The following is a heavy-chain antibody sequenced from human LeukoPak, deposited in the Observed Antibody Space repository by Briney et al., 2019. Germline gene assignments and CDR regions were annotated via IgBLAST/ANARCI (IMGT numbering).Heavy chain of an antibody. CDR1: GFTFRDYA. D-gene: IGHD6-13*01. J-gene: IGHJ4*02. Sequence: GGSLRLSCTASGFTFRDYALHWVRQGPGKGLQWVAGISWNSGSIGYADSVKGRFTISRDNAKNTLYLQMNSLRAEDTAVYYCARDPSSSSWLYYFDYWGQGTLVTVSS. CDR2: ISWNSGSI. V-gene: IGHV3-9*01. CDR3: ARDPSSSSWLYYFDY.